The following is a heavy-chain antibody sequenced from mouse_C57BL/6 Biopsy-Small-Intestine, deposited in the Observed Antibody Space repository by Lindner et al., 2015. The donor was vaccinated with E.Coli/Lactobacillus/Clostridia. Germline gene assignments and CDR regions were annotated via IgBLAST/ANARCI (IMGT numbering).Heavy chain of an antibody. V-gene: IGHV10-1*01. J-gene: IGHJ4*01. CDR1: GFSFNTYA. CDR2: IRSKSNNYAT. D-gene: IGHD1-1*01. Sequence: VQLQESGGGLVQPKGSLKLSCAASGFSFNTYAMNWVRRAPGKGLEWVARIRSKSNNYATYYADSVKDRFTISRDDSESMLYLQMNNLKTEDTAMYYCVRHLLLPSYAMDYWGQGTSVTVSS. CDR3: VRHLLLPSYAMDY.